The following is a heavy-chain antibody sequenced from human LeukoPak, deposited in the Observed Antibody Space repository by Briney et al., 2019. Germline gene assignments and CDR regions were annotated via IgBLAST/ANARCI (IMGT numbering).Heavy chain of an antibody. D-gene: IGHD3-22*01. J-gene: IGHJ4*02. V-gene: IGHV4-59*11. CDR1: GGSISNHY. Sequence: SETLSLTCTVSGGSISNHYWTWIRQSPGKGLEWIGYIYYTGRTNYNPSLSRRVTISLDTSRNQFPLKLSSVTAADTAVYFCAREDNYDDIGYYILDQWGQGILVTVSS. CDR3: AREDNYDDIGYYILDQ. CDR2: IYYTGRT.